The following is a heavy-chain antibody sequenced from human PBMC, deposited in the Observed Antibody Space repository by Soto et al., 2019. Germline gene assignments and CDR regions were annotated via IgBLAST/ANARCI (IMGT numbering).Heavy chain of an antibody. J-gene: IGHJ4*02. CDR2: INPNSGGT. Sequence: ASVKVSCKASGYTFTGYYMHWVRQAPGQGLEWMGWINPNSGGTNYAQKFQGWVTMTRDTSISTAYMELSRLRSDDTAVYYCARADGILWFGELFDYWGQGTLVTVSS. D-gene: IGHD3-10*01. CDR1: GYTFTGYY. V-gene: IGHV1-2*04. CDR3: ARADGILWFGELFDY.